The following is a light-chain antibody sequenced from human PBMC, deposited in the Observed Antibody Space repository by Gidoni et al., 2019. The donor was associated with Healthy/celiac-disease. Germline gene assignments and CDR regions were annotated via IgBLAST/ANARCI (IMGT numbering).Light chain of an antibody. CDR2: GVS. V-gene: IGKV3-20*01. J-gene: IGKJ1*01. CDR3: QQCGSSLWT. CDR1: QSVISPC. Sequence: EIVLTQAPGTLSLSPGERATLSCSASQSVISPCLAWYQQKPGQAPRLLIYGVSSMDTGIPDRFSGSGSGTDFTLTISRLEPEDFAVYYCQQCGSSLWTFGQGTKVEIK.